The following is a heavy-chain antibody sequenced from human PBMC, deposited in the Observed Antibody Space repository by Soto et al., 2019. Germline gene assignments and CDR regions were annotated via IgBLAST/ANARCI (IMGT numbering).Heavy chain of an antibody. V-gene: IGHV3-23*01. Sequence: GGSLRLSCAASGFTFSSYAMSWVRQAPGKGLEWVSAISGSGGSTYYADSVKGRFTISRDNSKNTLYLQMNSLRAEDTAVYYCAKNEITFGGVIVAYYFDYWGQGTLVTVSS. CDR2: ISGSGGST. CDR3: AKNEITFGGVIVAYYFDY. D-gene: IGHD3-16*02. CDR1: GFTFSSYA. J-gene: IGHJ4*02.